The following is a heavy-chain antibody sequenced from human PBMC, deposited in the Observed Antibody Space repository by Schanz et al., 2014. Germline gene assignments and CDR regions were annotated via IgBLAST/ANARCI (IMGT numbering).Heavy chain of an antibody. V-gene: IGHV3-30*04. Sequence: QVQLVDSGGGVVQPGRSLRLSCAGSGFSFSGFAVHWVRQAPGKGLEWVSIVSHDGFTKHYADSVRGRFTLSRDNSKNTVYLQMNSLRAEDTALYFCATDYSGGGCHIWGQGTMVTVSS. D-gene: IGHD6-19*01. CDR3: ATDYSGGGCHI. CDR1: GFSFSGFA. CDR2: VSHDGFTK. J-gene: IGHJ3*02.